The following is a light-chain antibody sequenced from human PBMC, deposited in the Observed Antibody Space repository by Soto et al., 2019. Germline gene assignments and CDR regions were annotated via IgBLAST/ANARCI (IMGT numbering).Light chain of an antibody. J-gene: IGLJ1*01. CDR2: EVS. V-gene: IGLV2-14*01. CDR1: VSDIGGYRY. Sequence: SVLTPPASVCGSPGHSITISCTGTVSDIGGYRYVAWYQQRPGKAPKLVIQEVSNRPSGISDRFSGPKSGNTASLTISGLQADDEADYYCSSYSSSNIYLFGTGTKVTV. CDR3: SSYSSSNIYL.